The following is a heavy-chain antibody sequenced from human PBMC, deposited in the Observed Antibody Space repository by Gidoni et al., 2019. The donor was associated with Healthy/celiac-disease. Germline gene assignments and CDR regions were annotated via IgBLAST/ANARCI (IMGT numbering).Heavy chain of an antibody. CDR3: ARVSGGSSLDY. Sequence: QVQLVQSGAEVKKPGSSVRVSCKASGGTFSSDAISWVRKAPGQGLEWMGGIIPIFCTANYEQKFQGRVTITADESTSTAYMELSSLRSEDTAVYYCARVSGGSSLDYWGQGTLVTVSS. D-gene: IGHD6-13*01. CDR2: IIPIFCTA. CDR1: GGTFSSDA. J-gene: IGHJ4*02. V-gene: IGHV1-69*01.